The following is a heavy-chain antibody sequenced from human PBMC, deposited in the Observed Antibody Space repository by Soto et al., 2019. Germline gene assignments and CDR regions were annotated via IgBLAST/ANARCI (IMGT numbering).Heavy chain of an antibody. J-gene: IGHJ4*02. D-gene: IGHD6-19*01. CDR2: IYHSGST. Sequence: PSETLSLTCAVSGGSISSSNWWSWVRQPPGKGLEWIGEIYHSGSTNYNPSLKSRVTISVDTSKNQFSLKLSSVTAADTAVYYCARGPLSSDHFDYWGQGTLVTVSS. CDR1: GGSISSSNW. V-gene: IGHV4-4*02. CDR3: ARGPLSSDHFDY.